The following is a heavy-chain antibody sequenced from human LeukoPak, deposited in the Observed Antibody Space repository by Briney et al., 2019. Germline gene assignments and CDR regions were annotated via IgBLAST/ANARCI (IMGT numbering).Heavy chain of an antibody. CDR2: IYYSGST. CDR3: ARHRGGTMVRGVIGPAFDI. Sequence: PSETLSLTCTVSGGSISSYYWSWIRQPPGKGLEWIGYIYYSGSTNYNPSLKSRVTISVDTSKNQFSLKLSSVTAADTAVYYCARHRGGTMVRGVIGPAFDIWGQGTMVTVSS. J-gene: IGHJ3*02. CDR1: GGSISSYY. D-gene: IGHD3-10*01. V-gene: IGHV4-59*08.